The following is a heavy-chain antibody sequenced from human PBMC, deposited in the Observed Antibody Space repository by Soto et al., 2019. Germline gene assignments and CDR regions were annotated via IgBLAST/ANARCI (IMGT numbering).Heavy chain of an antibody. D-gene: IGHD1-26*01. CDR3: AGPPLKWSDAES. CDR2: IYYSGSS. Sequence: SETLSLTCTVSGGSITSSEYDWAWIRQPPGKGLQFVGTIYYSGSSYSNPSLKSRLSMSVDTSKNQLSLTMKSVTSADTGVYYRAGPPLKWSDAESWGQGVLVTVSS. V-gene: IGHV4-39*01. J-gene: IGHJ5*02. CDR1: GGSITSSEYD.